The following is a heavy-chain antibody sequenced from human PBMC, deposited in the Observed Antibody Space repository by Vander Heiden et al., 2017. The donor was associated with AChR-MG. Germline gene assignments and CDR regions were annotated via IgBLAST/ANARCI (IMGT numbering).Heavy chain of an antibody. CDR3: ARGFGAYSSSWYHY. CDR1: AGTVSSYA. V-gene: IGHV1-69*12. Sequence: QVRRVQSGAEVKQPRSPVKVSCKASAGTVSSYAISWVRQAPGQGLEWMGGIIPIFGTANYAQKFQGRVTITADESTSTAYMELSSLRSEDTAVYYCARGFGAYSSSWYHYWGQGTLVTVSS. J-gene: IGHJ4*02. CDR2: IIPIFGTA. D-gene: IGHD6-13*01.